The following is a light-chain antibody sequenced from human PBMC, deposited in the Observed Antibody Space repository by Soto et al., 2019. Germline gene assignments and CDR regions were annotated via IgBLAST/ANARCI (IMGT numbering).Light chain of an antibody. Sequence: EIVLTQSPGTLSLSPGERATLSCRASQSVSSSYFAWYQQKPGQAPKLLIYGASSRATGIPDRFSGSGSGTDFTLIISRLEPEDFAVYYCQQYGMSPRTFGQGPKVEIK. J-gene: IGKJ1*01. V-gene: IGKV3-20*01. CDR3: QQYGMSPRT. CDR1: QSVSSSY. CDR2: GAS.